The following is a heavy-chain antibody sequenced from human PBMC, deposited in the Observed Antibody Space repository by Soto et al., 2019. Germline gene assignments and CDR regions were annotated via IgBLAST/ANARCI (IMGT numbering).Heavy chain of an antibody. Sequence: PGGSLRLSCAASGFTFSSYGMHWVRQAPGKGLEWVAVLYSGGSTTYADSVKGRFIISRDNSKNTLYLQMNSLRAEDTAVYYCARDPQKMGYSSGFNFDCWGQGTLVTVSS. CDR3: ARDPQKMGYSSGFNFDC. CDR1: GFTFSSYG. CDR2: LYSGGST. D-gene: IGHD5-18*01. J-gene: IGHJ4*02. V-gene: IGHV3-66*01.